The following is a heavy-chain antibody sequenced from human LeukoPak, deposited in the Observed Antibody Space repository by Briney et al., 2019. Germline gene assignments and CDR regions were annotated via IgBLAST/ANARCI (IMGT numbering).Heavy chain of an antibody. Sequence: SETLSLTCAVSGYSISSGYYWGWIRQPPGKGLERIGSIYHSGSTYYNPSLKSRVTISVDTSKNQFSLKLSSVTAADTAVYYCAGDSSGYYYFDYWGQGTLVTVSS. V-gene: IGHV4-38-2*01. CDR1: GYSISSGYY. J-gene: IGHJ4*02. D-gene: IGHD3-22*01. CDR2: IYHSGST. CDR3: AGDSSGYYYFDY.